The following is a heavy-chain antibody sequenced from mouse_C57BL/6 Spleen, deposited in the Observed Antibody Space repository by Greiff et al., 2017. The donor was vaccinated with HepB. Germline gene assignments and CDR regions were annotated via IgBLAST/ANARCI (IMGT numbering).Heavy chain of an antibody. V-gene: IGHV1-54*01. D-gene: IGHD1-1*01. CDR1: GYAFTNYL. Sequence: QVQLKQSGAELVRPGTSVKVSCKASGYAFTNYLIEWVKQRPGQGLEWIGVINPGSGGTNYNEKFKGKATLTADKSSSTAYMQLSSLTSEDSAVYFCAREDYYGSSSYYYAMDYWGQGTSVTVSS. J-gene: IGHJ4*01. CDR3: AREDYYGSSSYYYAMDY. CDR2: INPGSGGT.